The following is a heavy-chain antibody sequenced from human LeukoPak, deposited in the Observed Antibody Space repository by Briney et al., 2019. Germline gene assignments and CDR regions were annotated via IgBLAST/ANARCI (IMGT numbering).Heavy chain of an antibody. J-gene: IGHJ4*02. Sequence: GGSLRLSCAASGFTVSANYMTWVRQAPGKGLEWVSSIYSGGSTYYSDSVKGRFTISRDNSKNTLYLQMNSLRPEDTAVYYCAIDFYGGRHGVDYWGQGTLVTVSS. V-gene: IGHV3-66*02. CDR2: IYSGGST. D-gene: IGHD1-26*01. CDR1: GFTVSANY. CDR3: AIDFYGGRHGVDY.